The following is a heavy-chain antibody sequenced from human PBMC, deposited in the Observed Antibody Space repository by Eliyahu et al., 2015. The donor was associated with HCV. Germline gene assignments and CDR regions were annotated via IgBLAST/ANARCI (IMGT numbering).Heavy chain of an antibody. Sequence: QVQLQESGPGLVKPSETLSLTCTVSGGSXTTXYRSXIRXPPGKGMEWIGXFHFRGSTNYNPSRKSRVTIXVDTSKNQFSLNLTSVTAADTAVYYCASGGGGIAVAGTGGWFDPWGQGTLVTVSS. D-gene: IGHD6-19*01. CDR1: GGSXTTXY. V-gene: IGHV4-59*01. J-gene: IGHJ5*02. CDR2: FHFRGST. CDR3: ASGGGGIAVAGTGGWFDP.